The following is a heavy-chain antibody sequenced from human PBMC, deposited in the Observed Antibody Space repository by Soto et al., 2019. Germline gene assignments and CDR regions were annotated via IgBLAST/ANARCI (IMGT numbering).Heavy chain of an antibody. D-gene: IGHD3-22*01. V-gene: IGHV1-46*03. CDR1: GYTFTNYF. CDR3: ARVRRFDSNGYTNYWYFDF. Sequence: QVQLVQSGAEVKKPGASVKVSCKASGYTFTNYFIHWVRQAPGQGLEWMGIINPTGGSTSYAQKFQGRVTRTRDTSTTTVYMELSSLRSEDTAVYYCARVRRFDSNGYTNYWYFDFWGRGTLVTVSS. J-gene: IGHJ2*01. CDR2: INPTGGST.